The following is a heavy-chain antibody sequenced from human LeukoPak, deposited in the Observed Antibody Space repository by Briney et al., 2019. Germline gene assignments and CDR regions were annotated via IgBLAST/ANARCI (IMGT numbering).Heavy chain of an antibody. CDR2: IYRSGST. V-gene: IGHV4-38-2*02. J-gene: IGHJ5*02. Sequence: PSETLSLTCTVSGYSICSGYYWGWIRQPPGKGLEWIGSIYRSGSTYYNPSLKSRVTISVDTSKNQFSLKLSSVTAADTAVYYCARAIVVVPAAMWFDPWGQGTLVTVSS. D-gene: IGHD2-2*01. CDR3: ARAIVVVPAAMWFDP. CDR1: GYSICSGYY.